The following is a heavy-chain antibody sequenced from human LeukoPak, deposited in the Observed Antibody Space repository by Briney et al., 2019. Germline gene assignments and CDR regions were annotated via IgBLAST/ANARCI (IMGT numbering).Heavy chain of an antibody. CDR1: GFTFSSYA. CDR2: ISYDGSNK. CDR3: AQNIE. V-gene: IGHV3-30-3*01. J-gene: IGHJ4*02. Sequence: GGTLRLSCAAPGFTFSSYAMHWVRQAPGKGLEWVAVISYDGSNKYYADSVKGRFTISRDNSKNTLYLQMNSLRAEDTAVYYCAQNIEWGQGTLVTVSS. D-gene: IGHD1/OR15-1a*01.